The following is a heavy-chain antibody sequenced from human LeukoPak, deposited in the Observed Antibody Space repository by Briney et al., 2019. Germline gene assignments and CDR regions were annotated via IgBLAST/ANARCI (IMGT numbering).Heavy chain of an antibody. V-gene: IGHV1-18*01. Sequence: ASVKVSCKASGYTFTSYGISWVRQAPGQGLEWMGWISAYNGNTNYAQKLQGRVTMTTDTSTNTAYMELRSLRSDDTAVYYCARDPVLLWFGELMRGPRFDPWGQGTLVTVSS. D-gene: IGHD3-10*01. CDR1: GYTFTSYG. J-gene: IGHJ5*02. CDR2: ISAYNGNT. CDR3: ARDPVLLWFGELMRGPRFDP.